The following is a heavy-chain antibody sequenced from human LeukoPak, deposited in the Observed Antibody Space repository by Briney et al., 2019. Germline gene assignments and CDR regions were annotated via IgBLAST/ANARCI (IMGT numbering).Heavy chain of an antibody. J-gene: IGHJ4*02. V-gene: IGHV3-30*04. D-gene: IGHD3-9*01. Sequence: GGSLRLSCAASGFTFSSYAMHWVRQAPGKGLEWVAVISYGGSNKYYADSVKGRFTISRDNSKNTLYLQMNSLRAEDTAVYYCARVRYFDWLLSDYWGQGTLVTVSS. CDR2: ISYGGSNK. CDR3: ARVRYFDWLLSDY. CDR1: GFTFSSYA.